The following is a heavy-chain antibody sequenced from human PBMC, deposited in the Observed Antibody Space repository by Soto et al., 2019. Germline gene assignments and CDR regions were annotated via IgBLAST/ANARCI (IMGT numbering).Heavy chain of an antibody. D-gene: IGHD2-8*01. V-gene: IGHV3-23*01. CDR3: AKVRLTDYLRYAPHL. CDR1: GFTFNNYA. Sequence: VQLLESGGGFVQPGGSLRLACAASGFTFNNYAMNWVRQAPGRGLEWVSIISPNGDSTYYADSVKGRFTISRDNSQNTVFLQMNSLRAEDTAIYFCAKVRLTDYLRYAPHLWGQGTLVTVSS. J-gene: IGHJ3*01. CDR2: ISPNGDST.